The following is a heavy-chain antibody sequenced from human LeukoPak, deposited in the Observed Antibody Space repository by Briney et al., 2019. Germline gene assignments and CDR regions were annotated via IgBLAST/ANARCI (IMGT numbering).Heavy chain of an antibody. J-gene: IGHJ3*02. Sequence: GGSLRLSCAASGFTFSSYWMSWVRQAPGKGREWVANIKQDGSEKYYVDSVKGRFTISRDNAKNSLYLQMSSLRAEDTAVYYCVSCLQWLWAFDIWGQGTMVTVSS. CDR3: VSCLQWLWAFDI. V-gene: IGHV3-7*01. CDR2: IKQDGSEK. D-gene: IGHD6-19*01. CDR1: GFTFSSYW.